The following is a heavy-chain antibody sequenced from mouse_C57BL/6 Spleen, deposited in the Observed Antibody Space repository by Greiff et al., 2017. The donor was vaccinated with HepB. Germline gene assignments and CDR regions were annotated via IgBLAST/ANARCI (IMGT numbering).Heavy chain of an antibody. V-gene: IGHV1-26*01. CDR1: GYTFTDYY. CDR2: INPNNGGT. J-gene: IGHJ4*01. Sequence: EVQLQQSGPELVKPGASVKISCKASGYTFTDYYMNWVKQSHGKSLEWIGDINPNNGGTSYNQKFKGKATLTVDKSSSTAYMELRSLTSEDSAVYYWARGGGYDEVAMDYWGQGTSVTVSS. D-gene: IGHD2-2*01. CDR3: ARGGGYDEVAMDY.